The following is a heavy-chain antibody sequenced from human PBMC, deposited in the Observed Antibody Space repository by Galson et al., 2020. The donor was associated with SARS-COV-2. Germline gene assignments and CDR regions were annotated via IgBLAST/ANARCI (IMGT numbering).Heavy chain of an antibody. V-gene: IGHV4-34*01. CDR1: GGSFSGYY. J-gene: IGHJ6*02. CDR2: INHSGST. CDR3: ARGTTTYYYGSGSYSLLIYGMDV. D-gene: IGHD3-10*01. Sequence: SETLSLTCAVYGGSFSGYYWSWIRQPPGKGLEWIGEINHSGSTNYNPSLKSRVTISVDTSKNQFSLKLSSVTAADTAVYYCARGTTTYYYGSGSYSLLIYGMDVWGQGTTVTVSS.